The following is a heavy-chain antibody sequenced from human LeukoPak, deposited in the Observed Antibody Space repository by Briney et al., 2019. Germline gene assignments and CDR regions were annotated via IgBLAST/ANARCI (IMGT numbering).Heavy chain of an antibody. CDR1: GYTFTGYY. J-gene: IGHJ6*03. D-gene: IGHD3-3*01. Sequence: ASVKVSCKASGYTFTGYYMHWVRQAPGQGLEWMGWINPNSGGTNYAQKFQGRVTMTRDTSISTAYMELSRLRSDDTAVYYCAMLPNYFWSGYPRGYYYYYMDVWGKGTTVTVSS. CDR2: INPNSGGT. CDR3: AMLPNYFWSGYPRGYYYYYMDV. V-gene: IGHV1-2*02.